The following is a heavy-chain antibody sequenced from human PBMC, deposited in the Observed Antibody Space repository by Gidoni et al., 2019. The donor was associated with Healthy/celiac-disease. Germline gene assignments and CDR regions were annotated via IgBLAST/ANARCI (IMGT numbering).Heavy chain of an antibody. V-gene: IGHV3-23*01. Sequence: EVQLLESGGGLVQPGGSLRLSCAASGFTFHSYAMSWVRQAPGKGLEWGSAISSSGGSTYYADSVKGRFTISRDNSKNTLYLQMNSLRAEDTAVYYCAKDPYYYDSSGYFDYWGQGTLVTVSS. CDR1: GFTFHSYA. CDR2: ISSSGGST. CDR3: AKDPYYYDSSGYFDY. J-gene: IGHJ4*02. D-gene: IGHD3-22*01.